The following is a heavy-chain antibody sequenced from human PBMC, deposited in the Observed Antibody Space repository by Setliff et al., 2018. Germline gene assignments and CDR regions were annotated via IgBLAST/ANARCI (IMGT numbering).Heavy chain of an antibody. J-gene: IGHJ4*02. CDR2: IWYDGSNK. D-gene: IGHD2-15*01. CDR3: ARGGSLIYYFDY. V-gene: IGHV3-33*01. Sequence: PGGSLRLSCAASGFTFSSYGMHWVRQAPGKGLEWVAVIWYDGSNKYYADSVKGRFTISRDNSKNTLYLQMNSLRAEDTAVYYCARGGSLIYYFDYWGQGTLVTVSS. CDR1: GFTFSSYG.